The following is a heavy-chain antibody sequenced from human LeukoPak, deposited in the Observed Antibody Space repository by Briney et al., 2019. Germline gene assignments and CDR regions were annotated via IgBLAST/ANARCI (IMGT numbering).Heavy chain of an antibody. Sequence: SETLSLTCAIDGGSFSGYYWSWIRKPPGKGLEWIGEINHSGSTNYNPSLKSRVTISVDTSKNQFSLKLSSVTAADTAVYYCARSLPRRLTRWGQGTMVTVSS. CDR3: ARSLPRRLTR. CDR1: GGSFSGYY. V-gene: IGHV4-34*01. J-gene: IGHJ3*01. D-gene: IGHD3-16*01. CDR2: INHSGST.